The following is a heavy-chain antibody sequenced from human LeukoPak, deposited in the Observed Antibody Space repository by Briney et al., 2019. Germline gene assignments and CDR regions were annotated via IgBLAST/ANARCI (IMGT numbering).Heavy chain of an antibody. V-gene: IGHV3-30*03. J-gene: IGHJ4*02. CDR2: ISYDGSNK. Sequence: GRSLRLSCAASGFTFSSYGMHWVRQAPGKGLEWVAVISYDGSNKYYADSVRGRFTISRDNARNFLYLQLSSLRAEDTAVYYCTRDFWTDYWGQGTLVTVSS. CDR1: GFTFSSYG. D-gene: IGHD3/OR15-3a*01. CDR3: TRDFWTDY.